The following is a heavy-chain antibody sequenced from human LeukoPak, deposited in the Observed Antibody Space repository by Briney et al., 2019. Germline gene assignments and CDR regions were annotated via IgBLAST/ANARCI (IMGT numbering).Heavy chain of an antibody. CDR2: ISGSGGST. J-gene: IGHJ6*03. Sequence: PGGSLRLSCAASGFTFSSYAMSWVRQAPGKGLEWVSAISGSGGSTYYADSVKGRFTISRDNSKNTLYLQMNSLRAEDTAVYYCAKRVTTGRTYYYYYYMDVWGKGTTATISS. CDR1: GFTFSSYA. CDR3: AKRVTTGRTYYYYYYMDV. V-gene: IGHV3-23*01. D-gene: IGHD4-17*01.